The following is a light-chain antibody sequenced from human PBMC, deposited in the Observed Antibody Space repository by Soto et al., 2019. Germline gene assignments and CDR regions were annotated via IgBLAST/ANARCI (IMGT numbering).Light chain of an antibody. J-gene: IGKJ2*01. Sequence: DIQMTQSPSTLSASVGDRVTITCRASQSIHRWLAWYQQKPGKAPKLLIYDASSLQSGVPSRFSGSGSGTESTPPITTRQPDDFGSYYGQRYNNYSPPFGKGTKLEIK. V-gene: IGKV1-5*01. CDR2: DAS. CDR3: QRYNNYSPP. CDR1: QSIHRW.